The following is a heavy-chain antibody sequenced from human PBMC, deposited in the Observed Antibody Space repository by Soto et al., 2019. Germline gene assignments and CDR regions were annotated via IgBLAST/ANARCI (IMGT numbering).Heavy chain of an antibody. J-gene: IGHJ4*02. CDR3: ARGRRYYYGSGSSSPFDY. V-gene: IGHV3-33*01. CDR2: IWFDGSNK. D-gene: IGHD3-10*01. CDR1: GFTFSSYG. Sequence: QVQLVESGGGVVQPGRSLRLSCAASGFTFSSYGMHWVRQAPGKGLEWVAVIWFDGSNKYYADSVKGRFAISRDNSKNTLYLQMNSLRAEDTAVYYCARGRRYYYGSGSSSPFDYWGQGTLVTVSS.